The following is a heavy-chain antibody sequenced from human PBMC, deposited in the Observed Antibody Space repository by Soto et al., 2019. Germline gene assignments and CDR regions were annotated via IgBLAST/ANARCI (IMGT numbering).Heavy chain of an antibody. V-gene: IGHV1-69*06. CDR1: GGTFSSYV. Sequence: QVQLVQSGAEVKKPGSSVKVSCKASGGTFSSYVITWVRKAPGQGLEWMGGIIAAFGPANYAQKFQGRVTVPEDKRTDQDYRELSSVRQEAAAIYFCARGGGGGAIDYWGQGTRVTVSS. D-gene: IGHD3-16*01. CDR2: IIAAFGPA. CDR3: ARGGGGGAIDY. J-gene: IGHJ4*02.